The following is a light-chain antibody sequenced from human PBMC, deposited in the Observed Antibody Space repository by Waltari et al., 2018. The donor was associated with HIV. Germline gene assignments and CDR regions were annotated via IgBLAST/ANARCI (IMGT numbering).Light chain of an antibody. CDR1: SSDVGSYNL. J-gene: IGLJ2*01. Sequence: QSALTQPASVSGSPGPSITISCTGTSSDVGSYNLVSWYQQHPGKAPKLMIYEVTRPPSGVANRFSATNAGTTAPLTISWLQAEDEADYFCCSYAGSSTLVFGGGTKLTVL. V-gene: IGLV2-23*02. CDR2: EVT. CDR3: CSYAGSSTLV.